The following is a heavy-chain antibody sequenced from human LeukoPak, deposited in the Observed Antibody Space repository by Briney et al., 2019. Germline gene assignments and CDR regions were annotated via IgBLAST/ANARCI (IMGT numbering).Heavy chain of an antibody. J-gene: IGHJ4*02. CDR2: IYYSGST. Sequence: PSETLSLTCTVSGGSISSSSYYWGWIRQPPGKGLEWIGSIYYSGSTYYNPSLKSRVTISVDTSKNQFSLKLSSVTAADTAVYYCARLGDISGDYWGQGTLVTVSS. CDR1: GGSISSSSYY. D-gene: IGHD3-10*01. V-gene: IGHV4-39*01. CDR3: ARLGDISGDY.